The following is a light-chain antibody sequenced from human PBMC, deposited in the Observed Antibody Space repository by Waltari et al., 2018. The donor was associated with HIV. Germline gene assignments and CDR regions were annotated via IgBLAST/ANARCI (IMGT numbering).Light chain of an antibody. CDR1: QDISNY. Sequence: DIQMTQSPSSLSASVGDRVTITCQASQDISNYLNWYQQKPGKAPKVLIYDASTLETGVPSRFSGSGSGTDFTFTITSLQPEDFATYYCQQHDKFPLTFGGGTKVDIK. V-gene: IGKV1-33*01. CDR2: DAS. J-gene: IGKJ4*01. CDR3: QQHDKFPLT.